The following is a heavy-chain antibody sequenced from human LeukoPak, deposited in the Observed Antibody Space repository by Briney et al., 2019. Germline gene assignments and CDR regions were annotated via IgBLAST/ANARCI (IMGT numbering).Heavy chain of an antibody. Sequence: PGGSLRLSCAASGFTFSSYEMNWVRQAPGKGLEWVSYISSSGSTIYYADSVKGRFTISRDNAKNSLYLQMNSQRAEDTAVYYCARAFSSSGYKLGADYWGQGTLVTVSS. CDR3: ARAFSSSGYKLGADY. V-gene: IGHV3-48*03. CDR2: ISSSGSTI. CDR1: GFTFSSYE. J-gene: IGHJ4*02. D-gene: IGHD3-22*01.